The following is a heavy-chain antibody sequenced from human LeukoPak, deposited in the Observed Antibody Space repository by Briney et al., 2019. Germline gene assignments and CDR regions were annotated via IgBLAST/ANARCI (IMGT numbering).Heavy chain of an antibody. CDR1: GGTFSSYA. CDR3: ARDTSPLAVAGTRDY. CDR2: IIPILGIA. Sequence: SVKVSCKASGGTFSSYAISWVRQAPGQGLEWMGRIIPILGIANYAQKFQGRVTITADKSTSTAYMELSSLRSEDTAVYYCARDTSPLAVAGTRDYWGQGTLVTVSS. V-gene: IGHV1-69*04. D-gene: IGHD6-19*01. J-gene: IGHJ4*02.